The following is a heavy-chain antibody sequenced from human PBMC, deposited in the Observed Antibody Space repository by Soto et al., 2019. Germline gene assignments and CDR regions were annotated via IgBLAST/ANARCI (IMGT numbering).Heavy chain of an antibody. Sequence: EVQLVESGGGLVKPGESLRLSCAASGVTFSTAWMTWFRQAPGRGLEWVARIKTTSDGGTIHYAAPVKGSFTISRDDSKDTLFLPINSLKIEDTALYYGIRAPYASTWCDGTLGTVSS. V-gene: IGHV3-15*01. D-gene: IGHD3-10*01. CDR3: IRAPYAST. CDR2: IKTTSDGGTI. CDR1: GVTFSTAW. J-gene: IGHJ5*01.